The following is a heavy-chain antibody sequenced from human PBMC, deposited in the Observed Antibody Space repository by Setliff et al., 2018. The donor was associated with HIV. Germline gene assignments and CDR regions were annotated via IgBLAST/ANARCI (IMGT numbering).Heavy chain of an antibody. CDR2: ISSNGGDT. Sequence: PGGSLRLSCSASGFTFSSYAMHWVRQAPGKGLEYVSGISSNGGDTYYADSVKGRFTVSRDNAKKSLYLQMNNLRVEDTAIYYCVRYTDSSSFEYWGQGTLVTVSS. D-gene: IGHD1-20*01. CDR3: VRYTDSSSFEY. CDR1: GFTFSSYA. V-gene: IGHV3-64*04. J-gene: IGHJ4*02.